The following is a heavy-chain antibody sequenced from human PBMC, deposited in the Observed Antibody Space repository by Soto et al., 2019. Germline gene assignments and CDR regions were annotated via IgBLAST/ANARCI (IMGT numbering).Heavy chain of an antibody. D-gene: IGHD3-22*01. CDR3: SRGGSGYIWFNEY. J-gene: IGHJ4*02. V-gene: IGHV1-69*13. CDR2: IIPIFGTA. Sequence: SVKASCNPSEAPLSSYAISWGRQAPGQGLESIGEIIPIFGTANYAHKYQRRVTITADESANTAYMEPNSPTSADTAMYYGSRGGSGYIWFNEYWGEGTLVPVS. CDR1: EAPLSSYA.